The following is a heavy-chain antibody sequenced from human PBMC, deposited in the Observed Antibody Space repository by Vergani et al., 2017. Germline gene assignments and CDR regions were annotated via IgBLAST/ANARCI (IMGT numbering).Heavy chain of an antibody. CDR2: INHSGST. V-gene: IGHV4-34*01. CDR1: GGSFSGYY. CDR3: ATGIEYSSSSPRNYFDY. J-gene: IGHJ4*02. Sequence: QVQLQESGPGLVKPSETLSLTCAVYGGSFSGYYWSWIRQPPGKGLEWIGEINHSGSTNYNPSLKSRVTISVDTSKNQFSLKLSSVTAADTAVYYCATGIEYSSSSPRNYFDYWGQGTLVTVSS. D-gene: IGHD6-6*01.